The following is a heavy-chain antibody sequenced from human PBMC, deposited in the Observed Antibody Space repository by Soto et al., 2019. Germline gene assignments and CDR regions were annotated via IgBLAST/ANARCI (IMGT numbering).Heavy chain of an antibody. J-gene: IGHJ6*02. Sequence: QVQVEQSGAEVKKPGSSLKVSCKTSGGPFSSQAFNWVRQARGHGLEWMGGIIPLLGSTTYAQKFQDRVTFTADESTSTVYMELRSLRSEDTATSFCAMSDGPYFYYGIDVWGRGTTVTVSS. CDR2: IIPLLGST. D-gene: IGHD2-21*01. CDR3: AMSDGPYFYYGIDV. CDR1: GGPFSSQA. V-gene: IGHV1-69*01.